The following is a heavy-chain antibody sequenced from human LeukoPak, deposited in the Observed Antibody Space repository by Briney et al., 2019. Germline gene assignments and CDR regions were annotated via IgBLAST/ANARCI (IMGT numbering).Heavy chain of an antibody. CDR2: IYSGGST. CDR3: ARGVEMATGGLDY. CDR1: GFTVSSNY. Sequence: GRSLRLSCAASGFTVSSNYMSWVRQAPGKGLEWVSVIYSGGSTYYADSVKGRFTISRDNSKNTLYLQMNSLRAEDTAVYYCARGVEMATGGLDYWGQGTLVTVSS. D-gene: IGHD5-24*01. V-gene: IGHV3-53*01. J-gene: IGHJ4*02.